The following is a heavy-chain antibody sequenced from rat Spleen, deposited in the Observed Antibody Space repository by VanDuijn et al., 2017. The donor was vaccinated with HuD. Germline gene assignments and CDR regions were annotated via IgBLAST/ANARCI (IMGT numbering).Heavy chain of an antibody. CDR2: IIYDGSRT. CDR1: GFTFSDYN. CDR3: ATHLNWELGDY. V-gene: IGHV5S10*01. J-gene: IGHJ2*01. Sequence: EVQLVESGGGLVQPGRSLKLSCAASGFTFSDYNMAWVRQAPKKGLEWVATIIYDGSRTYYRDSVKGRFTISRDNAKSTLYLQMDSLRSEDTATYYCATHLNWELGDYWGQGVMVTVSS. D-gene: IGHD5-1*01.